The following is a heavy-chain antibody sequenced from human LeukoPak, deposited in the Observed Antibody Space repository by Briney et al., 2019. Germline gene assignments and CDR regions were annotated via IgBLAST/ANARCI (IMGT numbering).Heavy chain of an antibody. D-gene: IGHD2-21*01. CDR3: AKQFVYGGGYYYFDN. J-gene: IGHJ4*02. CDR2: ISGGGGTT. V-gene: IGHV3-23*01. CDR1: GFTFRNYG. Sequence: TGGTLRLSCVASGFTFRNYGMNWVRQTPGKGLEWVSDISGGGGTTNYADSVKGRFTISRDNSRNTVDLHMNSLRVEDTAVYYCAKQFVYGGGYYYFDNWGQGTLVTVSS.